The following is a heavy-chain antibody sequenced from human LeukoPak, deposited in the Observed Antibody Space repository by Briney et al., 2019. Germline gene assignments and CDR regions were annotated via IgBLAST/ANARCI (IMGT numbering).Heavy chain of an antibody. CDR2: IYHSGST. Sequence: SETLSLTCAVYGGSFSGYYWSWIRQTPGKGLEWIGEIYHSGSTYYNPSLKSRVTISVDTSKNQFSLKLSSVTAADTAVYYCARHWRQWPHFDYWGQGTLVTVSS. CDR1: GGSFSGYY. V-gene: IGHV4-34*09. CDR3: ARHWRQWPHFDY. D-gene: IGHD6-19*01. J-gene: IGHJ4*02.